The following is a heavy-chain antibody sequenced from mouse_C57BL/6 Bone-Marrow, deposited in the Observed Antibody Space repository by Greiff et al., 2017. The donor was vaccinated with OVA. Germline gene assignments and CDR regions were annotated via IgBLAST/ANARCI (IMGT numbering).Heavy chain of an antibody. V-gene: IGHV1-18*01. J-gene: IGHJ2*01. D-gene: IGHD2-3*01. CDR2: INPNNGGT. CDR3: ARCDGYYVGYLDY. Sequence: EVQLVESGPELVKPGASVKIPCKASGYTFTDYNMDWVKQSHGKSLEWIGDINPNNGGTIYNQKFKGKATLTVDKSSSTAYMELRSLTSEDTAVYYCARCDGYYVGYLDYWGQGTTLTVSS. CDR1: GYTFTDYN.